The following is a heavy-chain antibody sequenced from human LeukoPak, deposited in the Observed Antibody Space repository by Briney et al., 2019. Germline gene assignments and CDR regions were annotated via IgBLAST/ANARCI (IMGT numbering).Heavy chain of an antibody. D-gene: IGHD2-2*01. CDR2: IYHSGST. V-gene: IGHV4-30-2*01. J-gene: IGHJ3*02. CDR3: ARAGYCSSTSCLDAYDI. Sequence: SQTLSLTCAVSGGSISSGGYSWSWIRQPPGKGLEWIGYIYHSGSTYYNPSLKSRVTISVDRSKNQFSLKLSSVTAADTAVYYCARAGYCSSTSCLDAYDIWGQGTMVTVSS. CDR1: GGSISSGGYS.